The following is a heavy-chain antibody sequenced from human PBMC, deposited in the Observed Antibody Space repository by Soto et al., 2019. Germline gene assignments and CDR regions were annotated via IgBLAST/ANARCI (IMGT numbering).Heavy chain of an antibody. CDR1: GYTFTSYG. V-gene: IGHV1-18*01. CDR3: ARRYRFGLLNYYYYMDV. Sequence: ASVKVSCKASGYTFTSYGISWVRQAPGQGLEWMGWISAYNSNTNYAQKLQGRVTMTTDTSTSTAYMELRSLRSDDTAVYYCARRYRFGLLNYYYYMDVWGKGTTVTVSS. J-gene: IGHJ6*03. CDR2: ISAYNSNT. D-gene: IGHD3-10*01.